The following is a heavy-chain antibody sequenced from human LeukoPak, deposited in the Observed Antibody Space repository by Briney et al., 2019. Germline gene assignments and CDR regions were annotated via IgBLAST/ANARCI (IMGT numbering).Heavy chain of an antibody. CDR1: GYTFTSYG. Sequence: ASVKVSCKASGYTFTSYGISWVRQAPGQGLEWMGIINPSGGSTSYAQKFQGRVTMTRDTSTSTVYMELSSLRSEDTAVYYCARSPYSSSWYESYYFDYWGQGTLVTVSS. CDR3: ARSPYSSSWYESYYFDY. D-gene: IGHD6-13*01. CDR2: INPSGGST. J-gene: IGHJ4*02. V-gene: IGHV1-46*01.